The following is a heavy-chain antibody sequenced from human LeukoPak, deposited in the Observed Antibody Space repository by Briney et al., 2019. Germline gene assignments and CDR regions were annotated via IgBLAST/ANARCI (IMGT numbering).Heavy chain of an antibody. CDR3: AREKGLSSGLDY. V-gene: IGHV3-21*01. Sequence: GGSLRLSCAASGFAFSSYSMNWVRQAPGKGLEWVSSISSSSSYIYYADSVKGRFTISRDNAKNSLYLQMNSLRAKDTAVYYCAREKGLSSGLDYWGQGTLVTVSS. J-gene: IGHJ4*02. CDR2: ISSSSSYI. D-gene: IGHD2/OR15-2a*01. CDR1: GFAFSSYS.